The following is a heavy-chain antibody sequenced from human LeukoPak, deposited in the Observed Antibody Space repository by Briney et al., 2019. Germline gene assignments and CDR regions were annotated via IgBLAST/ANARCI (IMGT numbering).Heavy chain of an antibody. Sequence: GGSLRLSCAASGFTFSSYAMSWVRQAPGKGLEWVSLISGSGGSTYYADSVKGRFTISRDNSKNTLYLQMNSLRAEDTAVFYCAKDRDDYVWGSYLGAFDIWGQGTMVTVSS. J-gene: IGHJ3*02. CDR2: ISGSGGST. CDR3: AKDRDDYVWGSYLGAFDI. V-gene: IGHV3-23*01. CDR1: GFTFSSYA. D-gene: IGHD3-16*01.